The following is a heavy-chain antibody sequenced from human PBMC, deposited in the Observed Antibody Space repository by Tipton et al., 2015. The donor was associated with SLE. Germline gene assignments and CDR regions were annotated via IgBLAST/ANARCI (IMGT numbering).Heavy chain of an antibody. CDR3: VKEGGLDDSSGYSFDY. CDR2: ISGSGGGT. CDR1: GFTFSSYA. Sequence: SLRLSCAASGFTFSSYAMSWVRQAPGKGLEWVSAISGSGGGTYYADSVKGRFTISRDNSKNTLYLQMNSLRAEDTAVYYCVKEGGLDDSSGYSFDYWGQGTLVTVSS. J-gene: IGHJ4*02. V-gene: IGHV3-23*01. D-gene: IGHD3-22*01.